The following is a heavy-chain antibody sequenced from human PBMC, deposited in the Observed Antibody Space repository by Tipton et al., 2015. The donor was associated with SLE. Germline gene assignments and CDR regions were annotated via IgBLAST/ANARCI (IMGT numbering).Heavy chain of an antibody. CDR1: GDSISSTTYH. CDR3: ARLRFLEWLTDPVDP. V-gene: IGHV4-39*07. CDR2: ISDVGST. Sequence: TLSLTCTVSGDSISSTTYHWGWIRQPPGKGLEWIGSISDVGSTYSNPSLKSRVTISVDTSKNQFSLKLSSVTAADTAVYYCARLRFLEWLTDPVDPWGQGTLVTVSS. D-gene: IGHD3-3*01. J-gene: IGHJ5*02.